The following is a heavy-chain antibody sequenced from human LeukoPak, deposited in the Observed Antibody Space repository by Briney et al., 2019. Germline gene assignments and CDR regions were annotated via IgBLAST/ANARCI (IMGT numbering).Heavy chain of an antibody. V-gene: IGHV3-23*01. J-gene: IGHJ3*02. CDR3: AKAGRSGWYPGWPFDI. D-gene: IGHD6-19*01. CDR2: IRDRGAST. Sequence: GGSLRLSCAASGFTFLTYAMSWVRRAPGKGLQWVSVIRDRGASTYYADSVKGRFTISRDNSKSTLYLQMNSLRAEDTAVYYCAKAGRSGWYPGWPFDIWGQGTMVTVSS. CDR1: GFTFLTYA.